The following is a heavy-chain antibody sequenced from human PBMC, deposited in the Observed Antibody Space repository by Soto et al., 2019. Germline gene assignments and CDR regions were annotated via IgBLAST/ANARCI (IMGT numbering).Heavy chain of an antibody. V-gene: IGHV1-46*03. J-gene: IGHJ3*02. CDR1: GYTFTSYY. CDR3: ASAITTVTPDDAFDI. CDR2: INPSGGST. Sequence: ASVKVSCKASGYTFTSYYVHWVRQAPGQGLEWMGIINPSGGSTSYAQKFQGRVTMTRDTSTSTVYMELSSLRSEDTAVYYCASAITTVTPDDAFDIWGQGTMVTVSS. D-gene: IGHD4-17*01.